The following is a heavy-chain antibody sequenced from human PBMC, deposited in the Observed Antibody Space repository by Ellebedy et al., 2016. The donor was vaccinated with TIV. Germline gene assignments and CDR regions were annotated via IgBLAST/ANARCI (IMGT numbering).Heavy chain of an antibody. CDR2: ISAYNGNT. D-gene: IGHD2-21*02. V-gene: IGHV1-18*01. Sequence: ASVKVSCXASGYTFTSYGISWVRQAPGQGLEWMGWISAYNGNTNYAQKLQGRVTMTTDTSTSTAYMELRSLRSDDTAVYYCARRYCGGDCYKDQYYFDYWGQGTLVTVSS. CDR1: GYTFTSYG. J-gene: IGHJ4*02. CDR3: ARRYCGGDCYKDQYYFDY.